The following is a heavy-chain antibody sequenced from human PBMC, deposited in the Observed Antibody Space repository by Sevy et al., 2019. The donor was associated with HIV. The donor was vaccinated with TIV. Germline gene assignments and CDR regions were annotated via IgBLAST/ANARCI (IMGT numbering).Heavy chain of an antibody. Sequence: SETLSLTCTVSGGSISSSSYYWGWIRQPPGKGLEWIGSIYYSGSTYYNPSLKSRVTISVDTSKNQFSLRLSSVTAADTAVCYCARHASGKNDFWGGYWTQGYYYYYGMDVWGQGTTVTVSS. V-gene: IGHV4-39*01. D-gene: IGHD3-3*01. CDR1: GGSISSSSYY. CDR2: IYYSGST. CDR3: ARHASGKNDFWGGYWTQGYYYYYGMDV. J-gene: IGHJ6*02.